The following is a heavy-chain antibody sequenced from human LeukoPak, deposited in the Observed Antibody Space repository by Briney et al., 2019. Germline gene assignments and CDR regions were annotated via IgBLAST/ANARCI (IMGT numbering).Heavy chain of an antibody. V-gene: IGHV4-39*02. Sequence: KPSETLSLTCTVSGGSISSRNNYWGWIRQPPGKGLEWIGSLDNSGSTYYNSSLKSRVTISADTSKNHFSLRLTSVTAADTAVYYCATAVGATTFDYWGQGTLVTVSS. CDR3: ATAVGATTFDY. J-gene: IGHJ4*02. CDR1: GGSISSRNNY. CDR2: LDNSGST. D-gene: IGHD1-26*01.